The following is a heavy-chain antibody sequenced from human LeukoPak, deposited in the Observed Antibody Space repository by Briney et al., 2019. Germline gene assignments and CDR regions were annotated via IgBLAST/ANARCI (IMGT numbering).Heavy chain of an antibody. D-gene: IGHD3-16*01. CDR2: ISYDGSNK. CDR1: GFTFSSYA. Sequence: HPGRSLRLSCAASGFTFSSYAMHWVRQAPGKGLEWVAVISYDGSNKYYADSVKGRFTISRDNSKNTLYLQMNSLRAEDTAVYYCAKALRLGESYFDYWGQGTLVTVSS. V-gene: IGHV3-30-3*01. J-gene: IGHJ4*02. CDR3: AKALRLGESYFDY.